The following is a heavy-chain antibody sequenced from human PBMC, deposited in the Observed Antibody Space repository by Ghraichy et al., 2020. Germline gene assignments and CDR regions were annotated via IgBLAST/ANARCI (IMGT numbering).Heavy chain of an antibody. V-gene: IGHV3-48*02. CDR2: ISSSSSTI. D-gene: IGHD1-26*01. CDR3: ARDGGGSYSDVNWFDP. J-gene: IGHJ5*02. CDR1: GFTFSSYS. Sequence: GGSLRLSCAASGFTFSSYSMNWVRQAPGKGLEWVSYISSSSSTIYYADSVKGRFTISRDNAKNSLYLPMNILRDEDTAVYYCARDGGGSYSDVNWFDPWGQGTLVTVSS.